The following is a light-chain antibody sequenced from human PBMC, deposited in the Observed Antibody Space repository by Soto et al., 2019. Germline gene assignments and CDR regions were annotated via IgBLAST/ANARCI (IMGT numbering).Light chain of an antibody. V-gene: IGKV3-11*01. CDR1: QNIAIY. CDR2: DTF. CDR3: QQRATWPWT. J-gene: IGKJ1*01. Sequence: VLTQSPATLSFSPGERATLSCRASQNIAIYLAWYQQKSGQSPRLLIYDTFNRAPGIPDRFSGSGSGTDFTLPISSLEPEDFAVYYCQQRATWPWTFGQGTTVEI.